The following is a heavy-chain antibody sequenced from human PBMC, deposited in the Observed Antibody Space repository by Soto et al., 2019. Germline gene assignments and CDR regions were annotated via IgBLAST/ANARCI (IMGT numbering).Heavy chain of an antibody. J-gene: IGHJ4*02. CDR1: GGSFSGYY. D-gene: IGHD3-3*01. Sequence: SETLSLTCAVYGGSFSGYYWSWIRQPPGKGLEWIGEINHSGSTNYNPSLKSRVTISVDTSKNQFSLKLSSVTAADRGVYYCARGVDSWSGYLFWGQGTPVTVSS. CDR2: INHSGST. V-gene: IGHV4-34*01. CDR3: ARGVDSWSGYLF.